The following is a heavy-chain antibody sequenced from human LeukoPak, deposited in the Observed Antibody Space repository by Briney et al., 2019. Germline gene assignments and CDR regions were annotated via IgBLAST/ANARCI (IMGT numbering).Heavy chain of an antibody. D-gene: IGHD3-22*01. J-gene: IGHJ4*02. CDR3: ARGDSKTGYEY. CDR1: GYIFANYW. CDR2: IYPGDSDT. Sequence: KLGESLKISCKGSGYIFANYWIAWVRQMPGKGLEWMEIIYPGDSDTRYSPSFQGQVTISADKTISTAYLQWGSLKASDTAMYYCARGDSKTGYEYWGQGTLVTVSS. V-gene: IGHV5-51*01.